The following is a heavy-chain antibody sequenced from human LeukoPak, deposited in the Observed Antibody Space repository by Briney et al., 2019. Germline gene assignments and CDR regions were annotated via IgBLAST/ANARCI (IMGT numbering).Heavy chain of an antibody. Sequence: SETLSLTCTVSGNSFGDYYWSWIRQPAGKGLEWIGRIYTSGSTTYNPSLKSRVTMSVDTSKSQFSLNLMSVTAADTAVYYCARGGATIFGVVTYFDYWGQGTLVTVSS. CDR2: IYTSGST. V-gene: IGHV4-4*07. D-gene: IGHD3-3*01. J-gene: IGHJ4*02. CDR3: ARGGATIFGVVTYFDY. CDR1: GNSFGDYY.